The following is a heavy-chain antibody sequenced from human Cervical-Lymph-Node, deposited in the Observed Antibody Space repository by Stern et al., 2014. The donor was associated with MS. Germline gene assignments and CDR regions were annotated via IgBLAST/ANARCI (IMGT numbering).Heavy chain of an antibody. D-gene: IGHD3-16*01. CDR2: RYWNNDK. Sequence: QVTLRESGPQLVKPTQTLTLTCTFSGFALSGSGVGVGRIRHPPGKGLVWFARRYWNNDKRYSPSLQSRLTLIKDTSKSQVVLTMTNVDPVDTGTYYCAYRGRTGSFDSWGQGALVTVSS. CDR3: AYRGRTGSFDS. V-gene: IGHV2-5*01. J-gene: IGHJ4*02. CDR1: GFALSGSGVG.